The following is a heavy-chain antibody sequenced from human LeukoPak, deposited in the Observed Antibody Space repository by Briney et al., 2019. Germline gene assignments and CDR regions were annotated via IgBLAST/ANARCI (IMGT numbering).Heavy chain of an antibody. J-gene: IGHJ4*02. D-gene: IGHD3-16*02. CDR1: GFTFSSYA. V-gene: IGHV3-23*01. CDR2: ISGSGGST. CDR3: ARDVDYDYVWGSYRYAGYFDY. Sequence: GSLRLSCAASGFTFSSYAMSWVRQAPGKGLEWVSAISGSGGSTYYADSVKGRFTISGDNSKNTLYLQMNSLRAEDTAVYYCARDVDYDYVWGSYRYAGYFDYWGQGTLVTVSS.